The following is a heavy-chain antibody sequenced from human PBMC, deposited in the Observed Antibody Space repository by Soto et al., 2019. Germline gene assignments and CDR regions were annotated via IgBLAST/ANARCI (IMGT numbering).Heavy chain of an antibody. J-gene: IGHJ4*02. Sequence: QVQLVQSGAEVKKPGSSVKVSCKASGGTFSSYTISWVRQAPGQGLEWMGRIIPILGIANYAQKFQGRVTITPDKATSTAYMELSSLRSEDTAVYYCEREGKVRGLDYWGQGTLVTVSS. D-gene: IGHD3-10*01. CDR2: IIPILGIA. CDR1: GGTFSSYT. V-gene: IGHV1-69*08. CDR3: EREGKVRGLDY.